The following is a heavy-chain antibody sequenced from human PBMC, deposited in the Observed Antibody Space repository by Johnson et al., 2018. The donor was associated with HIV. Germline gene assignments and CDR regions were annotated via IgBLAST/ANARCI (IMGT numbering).Heavy chain of an antibody. CDR1: GFTFSSYG. CDR2: ISYDGSNK. V-gene: IGHV3-30*18. J-gene: IGHJ3*02. D-gene: IGHD1-26*01. CDR3: AKDAGWSIVGATDGRDAFDI. Sequence: QVQLVESGGGVVQPGRSLRLSCAASGFTFSSYGMHWVRQAPGKGLEWVAVISYDGSNKYYADSVKGRFTISRDNSKNTLYLQMNSLRAEDTAVYYCAKDAGWSIVGATDGRDAFDIWGQGAMVTVSS.